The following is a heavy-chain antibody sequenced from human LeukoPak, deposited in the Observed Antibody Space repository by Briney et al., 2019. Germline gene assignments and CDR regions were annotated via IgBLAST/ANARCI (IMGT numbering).Heavy chain of an antibody. CDR2: IYHSGST. CDR3: ARPTFGVVSIFDY. J-gene: IGHJ4*02. V-gene: IGHV4-38-2*01. D-gene: IGHD3-3*01. Sequence: SETLSLTCAVSGYSISSGYYWGWIRRPPGKGLEWIGIIYHSGSTYYNPSLKSRVTISVDTSKNQFSLKLSSVTAADTAVYYCARPTFGVVSIFDYWGQGTLVTVSS. CDR1: GYSISSGYY.